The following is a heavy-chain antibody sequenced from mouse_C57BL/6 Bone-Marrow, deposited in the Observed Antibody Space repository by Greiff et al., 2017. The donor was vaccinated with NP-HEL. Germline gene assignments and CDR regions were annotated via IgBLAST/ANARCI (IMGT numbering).Heavy chain of an antibody. Sequence: LVESGAELVRPGTSVKVSCKASGYAFTNYLIEWVKQRPGQGLEWIGVINPGSGGTNYNEKFKGKATLTADKSSSTAYMQLSSLTSEDSAVYFCARRDYSNSWFAYWGQGTLVTVSA. CDR2: INPGSGGT. CDR1: GYAFTNYL. J-gene: IGHJ3*01. CDR3: ARRDYSNSWFAY. D-gene: IGHD2-5*01. V-gene: IGHV1-54*01.